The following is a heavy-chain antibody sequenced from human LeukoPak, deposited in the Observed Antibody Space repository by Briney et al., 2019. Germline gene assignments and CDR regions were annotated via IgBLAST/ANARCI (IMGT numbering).Heavy chain of an antibody. CDR1: GFIFSSYA. Sequence: GGSLRLSCAASGFIFSSYAMSWVRQAPGKGLEWVSATSSSGGSTYYADSVKGRFTISRDNSKNTLSLQMNSLRAEDTAVYYCAKKGGDPLRSFGYWGQGTLVTVSS. V-gene: IGHV3-23*01. CDR3: AKKGGDPLRSFGY. D-gene: IGHD2-21*02. CDR2: TSSSGGST. J-gene: IGHJ4*02.